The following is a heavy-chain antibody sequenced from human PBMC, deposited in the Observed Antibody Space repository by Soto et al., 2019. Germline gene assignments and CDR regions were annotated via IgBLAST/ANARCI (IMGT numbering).Heavy chain of an antibody. J-gene: IGHJ4*02. CDR2: IYYTGST. Sequence: SETLSLTCTVSGDSVNNYYWSWIRQPPGKRLEWIGCIYYTGSTTYNPSLETRVTMSVDTSKNQFSLKLNSVNAADTAVYYCARYRRTEAEGFTLDYWGRGTLVTVSS. CDR1: GDSVNNYY. V-gene: IGHV4-59*02. D-gene: IGHD6-13*01. CDR3: ARYRRTEAEGFTLDY.